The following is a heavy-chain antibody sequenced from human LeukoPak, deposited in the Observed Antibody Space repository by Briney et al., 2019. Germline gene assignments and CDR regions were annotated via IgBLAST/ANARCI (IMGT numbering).Heavy chain of an antibody. V-gene: IGHV3-43*02. CDR2: ISGDGGST. CDR3: TTDGRVVTPRDSYYGMDV. J-gene: IGHJ6*02. D-gene: IGHD3-3*01. Sequence: GGSLRLSCAASGFTFDDYAMHWVRQAPGKGLEWVSLISGDGGSTYYADSVKGRFTISRANSKNSLYLQMNSLRTEDPALYYCTTDGRVVTPRDSYYGMDVWGQGTTVTVSS. CDR1: GFTFDDYA.